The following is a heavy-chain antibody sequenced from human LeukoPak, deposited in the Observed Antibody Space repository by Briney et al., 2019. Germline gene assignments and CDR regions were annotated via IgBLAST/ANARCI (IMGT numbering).Heavy chain of an antibody. V-gene: IGHV3-7*01. J-gene: IGHJ4*02. CDR2: VNDDATEK. Sequence: GGSLRLSCAASGFTISDYSMSWIRQTPEKGLEWVANVNDDATEKYYVDSMRGRFTISRDNARNLLFLQMNSLRVDDTGIYYCARDPMRGSLDFWGQGVLVIVSS. CDR1: GFTISDYS. D-gene: IGHD3-16*02. CDR3: ARDPMRGSLDF.